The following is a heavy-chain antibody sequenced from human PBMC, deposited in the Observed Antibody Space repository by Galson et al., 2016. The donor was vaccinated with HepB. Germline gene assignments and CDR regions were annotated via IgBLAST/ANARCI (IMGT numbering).Heavy chain of an antibody. CDR2: INAGNGDT. J-gene: IGHJ4*02. CDR1: GYTFTTYA. Sequence: SVKVSCKASGYTFTTYALHWVRQAPGQRLEWMGCINAGNGDTKFSQKFQGRVTITRDTSASTAYVELRSLRSEDTAVYFCARGGRGNDYNFDYRGRGTLVTVSS. V-gene: IGHV1-3*01. D-gene: IGHD5-24*01. CDR3: ARGGRGNDYNFDY.